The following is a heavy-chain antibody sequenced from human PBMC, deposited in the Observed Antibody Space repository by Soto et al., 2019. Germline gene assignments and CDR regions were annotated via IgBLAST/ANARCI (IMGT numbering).Heavy chain of an antibody. J-gene: IGHJ6*02. Sequence: QVQLVESGGGLVKPGGSLRLSCAASGFTFSDYYMSWVRQAPGKGLEWVSYISSSGSTIYYADSVKGRFTISRDSAKKSLYLQMNSLRAEDTAVYYCARDYYDSSGFFGYYYGMDVWCQGTTVTVSS. CDR2: ISSSGSTI. CDR3: ARDYYDSSGFFGYYYGMDV. CDR1: GFTFSDYY. D-gene: IGHD3-22*01. V-gene: IGHV3-11*01.